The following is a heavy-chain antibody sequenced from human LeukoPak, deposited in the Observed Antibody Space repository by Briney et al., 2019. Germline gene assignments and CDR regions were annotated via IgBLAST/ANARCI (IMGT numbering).Heavy chain of an antibody. CDR2: IYTSGST. V-gene: IGHV4-4*07. D-gene: IGHD1-14*01. CDR1: GGSISSYY. CDR3: ARDDREVDAFGI. Sequence: SETLSLTCTVSGGSISSYYWSWVRQPAGKGLEWIGRIYTSGSTTYNPSLKSRVTMSVDTSKNQFSLKLSSVTAADTAVYYCARDDREVDAFGIWGQGTMVAVSS. J-gene: IGHJ3*02.